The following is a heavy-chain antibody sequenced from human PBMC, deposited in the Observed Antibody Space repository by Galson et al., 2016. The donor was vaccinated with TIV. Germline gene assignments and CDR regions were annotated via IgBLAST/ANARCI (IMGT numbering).Heavy chain of an antibody. CDR3: AKEAVTGYYFYYMDV. CDR1: GFTFSRFW. D-gene: IGHD2-21*02. Sequence: SLRLSCAASGFTFSRFWMHWVRQAPGKGLVWVSRISDDATTTTYADSVKGRFIVSRDNPKNTLYLQMNSLRAEDTAVYYCAKEAVTGYYFYYMDVWGKGTTVTVSS. CDR2: ISDDATTT. V-gene: IGHV3-74*01. J-gene: IGHJ6*03.